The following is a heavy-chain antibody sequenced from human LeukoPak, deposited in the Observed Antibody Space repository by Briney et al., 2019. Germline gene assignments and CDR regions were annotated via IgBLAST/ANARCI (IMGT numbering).Heavy chain of an antibody. V-gene: IGHV3-23*01. CDR2: ISGSGAYT. D-gene: IGHD3-22*01. Sequence: GGSLRLSCAASGFTFSSYAMSWVRQAPGKGLEWVSAISGSGAYTYYADSVKGRLTISRDNSKNTLYLQMNSLRAEDTAVYYCAKPNYYDSTGFPFDYWGQGTLVTVSS. CDR1: GFTFSSYA. J-gene: IGHJ4*02. CDR3: AKPNYYDSTGFPFDY.